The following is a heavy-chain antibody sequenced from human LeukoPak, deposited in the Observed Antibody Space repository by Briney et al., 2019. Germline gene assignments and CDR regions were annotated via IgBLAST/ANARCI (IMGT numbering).Heavy chain of an antibody. V-gene: IGHV3-30*02. Sequence: GGSLRLSCAASGFTFSSYGMHWVRQAPGKGLEWVAFIRYDGSNKYYADSVKGRFTISRDNSKNTLYLQMNSLRAEDTAVYYCAKGDGAIAVAAHFDYWGQGTLVTVSS. D-gene: IGHD6-19*01. CDR1: GFTFSSYG. J-gene: IGHJ4*02. CDR2: IRYDGSNK. CDR3: AKGDGAIAVAAHFDY.